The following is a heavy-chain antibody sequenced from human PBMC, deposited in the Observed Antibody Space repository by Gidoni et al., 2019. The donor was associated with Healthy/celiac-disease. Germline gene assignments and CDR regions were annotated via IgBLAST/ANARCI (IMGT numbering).Heavy chain of an antibody. J-gene: IGHJ6*03. CDR3: AKDHEVSGYCSSTSCPMDV. D-gene: IGHD2-2*01. Sequence: EVQLVESGGGLVQPGGSLRLSCAASGFTFSSYAMSWVRQAPGKGLEWVSAISGSGGSTYYADSVKGRFTISRDNSKNTLYLQMNSRRAEDTAVYYCAKDHEVSGYCSSTSCPMDVWGKGTTVTVSS. CDR2: ISGSGGST. CDR1: GFTFSSYA. V-gene: IGHV3-23*04.